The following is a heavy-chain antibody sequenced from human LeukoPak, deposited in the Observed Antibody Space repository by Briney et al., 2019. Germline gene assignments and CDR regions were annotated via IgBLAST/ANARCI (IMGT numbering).Heavy chain of an antibody. CDR3: VRIYYGPDY. CDR1: GYIFTAHY. J-gene: IGHJ4*02. D-gene: IGHD4-17*01. Sequence: ASVKVSCKASGYIFTAHYIHWVRQAPGQGLEWMGWINPNNGVTNYAQKFQGRVTMTRDTSITTAYMELSSLRSGDTAVYYCVRIYYGPDYWGQGALVTVSS. CDR2: INPNNGVT. V-gene: IGHV1-2*02.